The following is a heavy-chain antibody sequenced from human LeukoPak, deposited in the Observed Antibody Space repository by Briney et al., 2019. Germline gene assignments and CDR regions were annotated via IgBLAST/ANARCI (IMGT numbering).Heavy chain of an antibody. CDR3: ARDRGSQLPDY. J-gene: IGHJ4*02. V-gene: IGHV3-33*01. Sequence: GGSLRLSCAASGFTFSSYGMHWVRQAPGKGLEWVAVIWYDGSNKYYADSVKGRFTISRDNSKNTLYLQMSSLRAEDTAVYYCARDRGSQLPDYWGQGTLVTVSS. CDR2: IWYDGSNK. D-gene: IGHD2-2*01. CDR1: GFTFSSYG.